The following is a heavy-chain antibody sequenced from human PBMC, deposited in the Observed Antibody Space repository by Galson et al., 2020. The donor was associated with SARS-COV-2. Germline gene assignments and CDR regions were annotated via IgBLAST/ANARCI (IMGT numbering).Heavy chain of an antibody. Sequence: TGGSLRLSCAASGFSFSNYGIHWVRQAPGKGLEWVAFISFDGSNKYYADSVKGRFTISRDNSKNTLYLHMNSLRADDTAMYHCAKDWRWNQPNCGMNVWGHGPTVTGSS. CDR2: ISFDGSNK. D-gene: IGHD1-1*01. V-gene: IGHV3-30*18. CDR3: AKDWRWNQPNCGMNV. CDR1: GFSFSNYG. J-gene: IGHJ6*02.